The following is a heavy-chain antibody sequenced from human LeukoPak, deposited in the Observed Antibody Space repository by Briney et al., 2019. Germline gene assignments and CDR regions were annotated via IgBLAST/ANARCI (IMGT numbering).Heavy chain of an antibody. CDR2: ISSNGGST. CDR1: GFTFSSYA. Sequence: PGGSLRLSCAASGFTFSSYAMHWVRQAPGKRLEYVSAISSNGGSTYYANSVKGRFTISRDNSKNTLYLQMGSLRAEDMAVYYCARGYCRSTSCWPSYYHYMDVWGKGTTVTVSS. CDR3: ARGYCRSTSCWPSYYHYMDV. V-gene: IGHV3-64*01. D-gene: IGHD2-2*01. J-gene: IGHJ6*03.